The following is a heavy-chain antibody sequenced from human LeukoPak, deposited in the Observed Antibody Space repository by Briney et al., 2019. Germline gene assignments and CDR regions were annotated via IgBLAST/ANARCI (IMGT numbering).Heavy chain of an antibody. J-gene: IGHJ5*02. D-gene: IGHD3-10*01. CDR2: IRYDGSNK. CDR3: ARGPRVVRGVIINWFDP. Sequence: GGSLRLSCAASGFTFSSYGMHWVRQAPGKGLEWVAFIRYDGSNKYYADSVKGRFTISRDNSKNTLYLQMNSLRAEDTAVYYCARGPRVVRGVIINWFDPWGQGTLVTVSS. CDR1: GFTFSSYG. V-gene: IGHV3-30*02.